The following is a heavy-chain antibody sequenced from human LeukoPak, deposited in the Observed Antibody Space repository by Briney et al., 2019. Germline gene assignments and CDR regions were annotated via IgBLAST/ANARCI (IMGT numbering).Heavy chain of an antibody. V-gene: IGHV4-34*01. CDR2: INHSGST. CDR1: GGSFSGCY. CDR3: ARVAYDYVWGSYRAWFDP. Sequence: SETLSLTCAVYGGSFSGCYWSWIRQPPGKGLEWIGEINHSGSTNYNPSLKGRVTISVDTSKNQFSLKLSSVTAADTAVYYCARVAYDYVWGSYRAWFDPWGQGTLVTVSS. J-gene: IGHJ5*02. D-gene: IGHD3-16*02.